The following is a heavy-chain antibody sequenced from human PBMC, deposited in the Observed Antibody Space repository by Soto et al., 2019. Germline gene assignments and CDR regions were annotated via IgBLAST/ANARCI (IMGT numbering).Heavy chain of an antibody. Sequence: SETLSLTCAVYGGSFSGYYWSWIRQPPGKGLEWIGEINHSGSANYNPSLKSRLTISVDTSKNQCSLKLSSVTAADTAVYYCARAPYLPSVGIAVAGIPSPWGQGTLVTVSS. D-gene: IGHD6-19*01. V-gene: IGHV4-34*01. CDR3: ARAPYLPSVGIAVAGIPSP. CDR2: INHSGSA. J-gene: IGHJ5*02. CDR1: GGSFSGYY.